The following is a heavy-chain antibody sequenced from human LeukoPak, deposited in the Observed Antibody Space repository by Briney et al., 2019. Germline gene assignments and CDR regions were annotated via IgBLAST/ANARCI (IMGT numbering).Heavy chain of an antibody. Sequence: GASVKVSCKASGYTFTSYGISWVRQAPGQGLEWMGWISAYNGNTNYAQKLQGRVTMTTDTSTSTAYMELRSLRSDDTAVYYCARDPVRGYSYGYSPIMITFGGVIADYGMDVWGQGTTVTVSS. CDR1: GYTFTSYG. CDR3: ARDPVRGYSYGYSPIMITFGGVIADYGMDV. V-gene: IGHV1-18*01. J-gene: IGHJ6*02. CDR2: ISAYNGNT. D-gene: IGHD3-16*02.